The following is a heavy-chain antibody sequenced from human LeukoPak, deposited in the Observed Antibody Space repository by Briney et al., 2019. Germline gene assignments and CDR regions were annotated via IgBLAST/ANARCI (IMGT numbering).Heavy chain of an antibody. J-gene: IGHJ4*02. CDR1: VSAFTSCA. CDR3: ARERVTTVNYYFDY. D-gene: IGHD4-17*01. V-gene: IGHV1-69*05. CDR2: IIRIFDTA. Sequence: GASVKLSCKSTVSAFTSCASSCLRRAPRQPLEWMVRIIRIFDTASSAYKLQGRVTISTDESRSTAYMELSRLMSEDTAVYYCARERVTTVNYYFDYWGQGTLVTVSS.